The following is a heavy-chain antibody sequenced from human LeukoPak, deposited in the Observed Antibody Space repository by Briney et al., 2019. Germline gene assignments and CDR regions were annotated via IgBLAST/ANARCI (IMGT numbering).Heavy chain of an antibody. D-gene: IGHD3-22*01. CDR1: GFTFSDYY. CDR2: INGNNGTI. J-gene: IGHJ4*02. V-gene: IGHV3-11*01. Sequence: TGGSLRLSCAASGFTFSDYYMSWFRQAPGKGLEWLSYINGNNGTIYYADSVRGRFTISRDNAKNSVYLQMNSLRGEDTAVYYCVRAYSRGYSDDFDYWGQGTLVTVSS. CDR3: VRAYSRGYSDDFDY.